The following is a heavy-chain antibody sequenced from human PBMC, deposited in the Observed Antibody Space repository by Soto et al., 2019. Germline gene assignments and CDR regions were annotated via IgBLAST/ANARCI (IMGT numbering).Heavy chain of an antibody. J-gene: IGHJ5*02. CDR2: IYPTGNT. V-gene: IGHV4-30-2*01. CDR1: GGSISSPGYC. D-gene: IGHD2-2*02. CDR3: ARVRPYTAYWFDP. Sequence: SDTLSLTGAVSGGSISSPGYCWTWIRQPPGKGLEWIGYIYPTGNTYYSPSLKSRVTISVDKSSNHLSLELNSVTAADTAVYYCARVRPYTAYWFDPWGPGTLVTVSS.